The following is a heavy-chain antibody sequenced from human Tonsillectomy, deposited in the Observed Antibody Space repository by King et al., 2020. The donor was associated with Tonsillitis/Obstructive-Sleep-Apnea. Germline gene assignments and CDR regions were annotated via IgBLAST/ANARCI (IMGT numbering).Heavy chain of an antibody. J-gene: IGHJ4*02. D-gene: IGHD3-16*01. CDR2: IHQDGNER. CDR1: GFTFSDYW. Sequence: VQLVESGGGLVQPGGSLRLSCAASGFTFSDYWMSWVRQAPGKGLEWLANIHQDGNERFYVDSVRGRFAISRDNAKSSLSLQMNSRRAEDTAVYYCVRDRDKGDYFDYWGQGALVTVSP. V-gene: IGHV3-7*04. CDR3: VRDRDKGDYFDY.